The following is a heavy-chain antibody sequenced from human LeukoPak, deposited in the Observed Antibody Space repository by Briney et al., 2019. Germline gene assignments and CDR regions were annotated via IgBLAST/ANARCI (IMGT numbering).Heavy chain of an antibody. J-gene: IGHJ3*02. Sequence: PSETLSLTCTVSGGSISSSSYYWGWIRQPPGKGLEWIGRISYSGSSYYNPSLKSRVTISVDTSNNQFSQKLSSVTAADTAVYYCARSVGARDDAFDIWGRGTMVTVSS. CDR1: GGSISSSSYY. CDR2: ISYSGSS. D-gene: IGHD1-26*01. V-gene: IGHV4-39*01. CDR3: ARSVGARDDAFDI.